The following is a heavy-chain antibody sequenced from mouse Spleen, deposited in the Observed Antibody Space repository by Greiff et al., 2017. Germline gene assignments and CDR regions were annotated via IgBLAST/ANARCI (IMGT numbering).Heavy chain of an antibody. V-gene: IGHV5-17*01. CDR2: ISSGSSTI. Sequence: EVQGVESGGGLVKPGGSLKLSCAASGFTFSDYGMHWVRQAPEKGLEWVAYISSGSSTIYYADTVKGRFTISRDNAKNTLFLQMTSLRSEDTAMYYCARYYYGYDYYAMDYWGQGTSVTVSS. J-gene: IGHJ4*01. D-gene: IGHD2-2*01. CDR1: GFTFSDYG. CDR3: ARYYYGYDYYAMDY.